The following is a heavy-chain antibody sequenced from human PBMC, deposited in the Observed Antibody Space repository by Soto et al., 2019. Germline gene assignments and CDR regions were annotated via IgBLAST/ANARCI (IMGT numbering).Heavy chain of an antibody. J-gene: IGHJ4*02. CDR3: AHVNHPIVVVPAAIYY. V-gene: IGHV2-5*01. Sequence: SGPTLVNPTQTLTLTCTFSGFSLSTSGVGVGWIRQPPGKALEWLALIYWNDDKRYSPSLKSRLTITKDTSKNQVVLTMTNMDPVDTATYYCAHVNHPIVVVPAAIYYWGQGTLVTVSS. D-gene: IGHD2-2*02. CDR1: GFSLSTSGVG. CDR2: IYWNDDK.